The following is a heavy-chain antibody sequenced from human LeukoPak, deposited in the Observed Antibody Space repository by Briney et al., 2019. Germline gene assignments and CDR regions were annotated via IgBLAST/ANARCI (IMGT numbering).Heavy chain of an antibody. D-gene: IGHD3-22*01. CDR1: GGSISSSSYY. CDR2: MYYSGST. V-gene: IGHV4-39*07. Sequence: SETLSLTCTVSGGSISSSSYYWGWIRQPPGKGLEWIGSMYYSGSTNYNPSLKSRVAISVDTSKNQFSLKLSSVTAADTAVYYCARGILNYYYDSSGLPWYFDLWGRGTLVTVSS. CDR3: ARGILNYYYDSSGLPWYFDL. J-gene: IGHJ2*01.